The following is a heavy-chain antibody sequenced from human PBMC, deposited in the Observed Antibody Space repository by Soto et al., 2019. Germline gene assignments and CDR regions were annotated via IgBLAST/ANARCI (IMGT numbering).Heavy chain of an antibody. J-gene: IGHJ3*02. CDR3: ARDKRAYGDRDAFDI. CDR1: GYTFTSCA. V-gene: IGHV1-3*01. CDR2: INAGNGNT. D-gene: IGHD4-17*01. Sequence: ASVKVSCKASGYTFTSCAMHWVRQAPGQRLEWMGWINAGNGNTKYSQKFQGRVTITRDTSASTAYMELSSLRSEDTAVYYCARDKRAYGDRDAFDIWGQGTMVTVS.